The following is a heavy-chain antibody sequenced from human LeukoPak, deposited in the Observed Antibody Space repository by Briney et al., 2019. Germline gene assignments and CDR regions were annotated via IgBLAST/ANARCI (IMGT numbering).Heavy chain of an antibody. J-gene: IGHJ5*02. D-gene: IGHD2-15*01. CDR3: ARLSVVVAANWFDP. CDR2: IYSSGST. Sequence: PSGTLSLTCTVSGGSISSYYWSWIRQPPGKGLEWIGYIYSSGSTNYNPSLKSRVTISVDTSKNQFSLKLSSVTAADTAVYYCARLSVVVAANWFDPWGQGTLVTVSS. V-gene: IGHV4-59*08. CDR1: GGSISSYY.